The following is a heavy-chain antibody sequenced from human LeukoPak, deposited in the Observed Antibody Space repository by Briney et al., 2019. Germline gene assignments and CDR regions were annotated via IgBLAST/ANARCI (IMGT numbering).Heavy chain of an antibody. V-gene: IGHV4-31*03. J-gene: IGHJ3*02. Sequence: PSETLSLTCTVSGGSISSGGYYWSWIRQHPGKGLEWIGHIYYSGSTYYNPSLKSRVTISVDTSKNQFSLKLSSVTAADTAVYYCARDLRHVYSSSSLDAFDIWGQGTMVTVSS. CDR3: ARDLRHVYSSSSLDAFDI. CDR1: GGSISSGGYY. CDR2: IYYSGST. D-gene: IGHD6-6*01.